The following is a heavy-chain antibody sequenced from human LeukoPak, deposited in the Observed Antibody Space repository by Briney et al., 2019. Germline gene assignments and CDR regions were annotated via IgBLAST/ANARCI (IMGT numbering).Heavy chain of an antibody. CDR3: ARRPNLPADFGDYWRFDI. V-gene: IGHV4-39*01. D-gene: IGHD4-17*01. Sequence: PSETLSLTCSISGVSISRSFYYWGWLRQPPGKRLEWIGNIYYTGSTYYNPSLKSRVSMSVDTSNNQFSLNLISVTAADTAVYFCARRPNLPADFGDYWRFDIWGQGRGVTVSS. J-gene: IGHJ3*02. CDR1: GVSISRSFYY. CDR2: IYYTGST.